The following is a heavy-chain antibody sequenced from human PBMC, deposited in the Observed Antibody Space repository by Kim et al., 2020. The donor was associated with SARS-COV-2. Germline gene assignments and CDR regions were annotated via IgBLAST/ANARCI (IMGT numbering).Heavy chain of an antibody. D-gene: IGHD3-16*01. V-gene: IGHV3-9*01. J-gene: IGHJ6*02. CDR2: ISWNSGSL. CDR1: GFTFHEYA. Sequence: GGSLRLSCAASGFTFHEYAMHWVRQTPGKGLEWVSGISWNSGSLDYVDSVKGRFTISRDNAKNSLFLQLKSLRPKDTALYYCAKDRGKHQGQGGGIDVWGQGTTVTVSS. CDR3: AKDRGKHQGQGGGIDV.